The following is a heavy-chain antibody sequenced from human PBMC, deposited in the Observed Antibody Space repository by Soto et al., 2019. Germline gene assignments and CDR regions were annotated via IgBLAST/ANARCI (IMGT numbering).Heavy chain of an antibody. J-gene: IGHJ6*02. CDR2: ISAYNGNT. Sequence: ASLKVSCKASGYTFTSYGISWVRQAPGQGLDWMGWISAYNGNTNYAQKLQGRVTMTTDTSTSTAYMELRSLRSDDTAVYYCERDRDYDFWSGYYRTPPHYYYYYGMDVWGQGTTVTVSS. D-gene: IGHD3-3*01. V-gene: IGHV1-18*04. CDR3: ERDRDYDFWSGYYRTPPHYYYYYGMDV. CDR1: GYTFTSYG.